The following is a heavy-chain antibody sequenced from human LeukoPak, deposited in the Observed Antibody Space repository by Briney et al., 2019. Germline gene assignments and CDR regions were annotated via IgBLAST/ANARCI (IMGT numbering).Heavy chain of an antibody. D-gene: IGHD2-2*01. CDR2: IYYSGST. CDR1: RGSVSSYY. V-gene: IGHV4-59*02. Sequence: SETLSLTCTVSRGSVSSYYWSWTRQPPGKGLEWIGYIYYSGSTNYNPSLKSRVTISVDTSKNQFSLKLSSVTAADTAVYYCARESERYCSSTSCPYNWFDPWGQGTLVTVSS. CDR3: ARESERYCSSTSCPYNWFDP. J-gene: IGHJ5*02.